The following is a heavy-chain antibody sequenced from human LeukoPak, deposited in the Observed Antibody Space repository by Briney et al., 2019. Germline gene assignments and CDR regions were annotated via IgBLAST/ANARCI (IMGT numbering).Heavy chain of an antibody. V-gene: IGHV1-8*01. Sequence: ASVKVSCKASGFTFTSYDINWVRQASGPGLEWMGWMNPNNGNPGYAQQFHGRVTMPRDTSISTAYMELGGLRSEDTAVYYCVRDGEGVAISVNYWFDPWGQGTLVTVSS. CDR2: MNPNNGNP. CDR1: GFTFTSYD. CDR3: VRDGEGVAISVNYWFDP. D-gene: IGHD3-10*01. J-gene: IGHJ5*02.